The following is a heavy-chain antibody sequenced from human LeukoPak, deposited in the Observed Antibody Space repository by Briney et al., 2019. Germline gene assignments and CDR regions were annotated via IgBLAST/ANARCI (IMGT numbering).Heavy chain of an antibody. Sequence: GGSLRLSCAASGFTFSNYCMTWVRQAPGKGLEWVADIKRDGSEKLYVNSVRGRFTISRDNAKMSLFLQMNSLRAEDTAVYYCARDNGVVHGVYYMDVWGKGTTVTVS. D-gene: IGHD3-3*01. CDR1: GFTFSNYC. CDR2: IKRDGSEK. V-gene: IGHV3-7*01. J-gene: IGHJ6*03. CDR3: ARDNGVVHGVYYMDV.